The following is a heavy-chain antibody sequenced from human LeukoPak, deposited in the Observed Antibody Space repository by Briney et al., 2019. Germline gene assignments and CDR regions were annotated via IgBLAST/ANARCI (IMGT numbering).Heavy chain of an antibody. CDR3: ARDFCSSTSCYYYYYYGMDV. J-gene: IGHJ6*02. CDR1: GFSFNSAW. V-gene: IGHV3-21*01. CDR2: ISSSSSYI. D-gene: IGHD2-2*01. Sequence: PGGSLRLSCTASGFSFNSAWMSWVRQVPGKGLEWVSSISSSSSYIYYADSVKGRFTISRDNAKNSLYLQMSSLRAEDTAVYYCARDFCSSTSCYYYYYYGMDVWGQGTTVTVSS.